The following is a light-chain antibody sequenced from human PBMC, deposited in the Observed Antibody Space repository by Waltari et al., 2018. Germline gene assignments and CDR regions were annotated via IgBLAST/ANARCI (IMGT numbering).Light chain of an antibody. Sequence: EIVLTQSPGILSLSPGERATLSCRASQSVGKYLAWYQQKPGQVPRLLIYDASSRASGIPDRFSGSGSGTDFSLTISRLEPEDFAVYYCQKYVSLPATFGQGTRVEVK. CDR2: DAS. CDR3: QKYVSLPAT. V-gene: IGKV3-20*01. CDR1: QSVGKY. J-gene: IGKJ1*01.